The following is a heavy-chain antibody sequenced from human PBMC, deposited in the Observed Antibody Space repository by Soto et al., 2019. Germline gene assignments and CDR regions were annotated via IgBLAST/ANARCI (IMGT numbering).Heavy chain of an antibody. CDR1: GFTFSNYG. V-gene: IGHV3-33*01. CDR2: IWNDGNKK. CDR3: VRGGKTAGAFDI. D-gene: IGHD3-16*01. J-gene: IGHJ3*02. Sequence: QVQLVESGGGVVQPGRSLRLSCAASGFTFSNYGMHWVRQAPGKGLEWVAVIWNDGNKKYYADSVKGRFTISRDNSENTLLWQMNSLTAEDTAVYYCVRGGKTAGAFDIWGQGTMVTVSS.